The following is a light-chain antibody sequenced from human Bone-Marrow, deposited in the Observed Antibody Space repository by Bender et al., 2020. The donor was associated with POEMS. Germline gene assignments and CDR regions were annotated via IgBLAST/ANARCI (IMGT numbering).Light chain of an antibody. V-gene: IGLV2-8*01. CDR3: QSYDNSLGGWV. Sequence: QSALTQPPSASGSPGQSVTVSCSGTSSDIGTYDHVSWYQQHPGKAPKLIIYEVTKRPSGVPDRFSGSKSGTSASLAITGLQAEDEGDYYCQSYDNSLGGWVFGGGTKLTVL. CDR2: EVT. CDR1: SSDIGTYDH. J-gene: IGLJ3*02.